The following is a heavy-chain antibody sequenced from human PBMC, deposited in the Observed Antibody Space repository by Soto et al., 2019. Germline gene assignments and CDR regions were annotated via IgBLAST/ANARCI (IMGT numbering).Heavy chain of an antibody. D-gene: IGHD1-7*01. Sequence: QVQLQESGPGLVKHSGTLSLPCAVSGASFTSNDWWTWVRQPPGRGLEWIGEIYRTGSTNYNPSLESRVTISLDQSENQFSLKVTSLTAADTAVYYCASRDPGTSGDYWGQGTLVTVSS. J-gene: IGHJ4*02. CDR1: GASFTSNDW. CDR2: IYRTGST. CDR3: ASRDPGTSGDY. V-gene: IGHV4-4*02.